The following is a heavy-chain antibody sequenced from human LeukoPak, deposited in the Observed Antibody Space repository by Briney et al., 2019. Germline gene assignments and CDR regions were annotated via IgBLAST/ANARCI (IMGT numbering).Heavy chain of an antibody. V-gene: IGHV3-53*01. CDR2: IYSGGST. J-gene: IGHJ6*03. CDR3: ARGLGDEYTATYYYYMDV. Sequence: GGSLRLSCAASGFTVSSNYMSWVRQAPGKGLEWVSVIYSGGSTYYADSVKGRFTISRGNSKNTLYLQMNSLRAEDTAVYYCARGLGDEYTATYYYYMDVWGKGTTVTVSS. CDR1: GFTVSSNY. D-gene: IGHD3-10*01.